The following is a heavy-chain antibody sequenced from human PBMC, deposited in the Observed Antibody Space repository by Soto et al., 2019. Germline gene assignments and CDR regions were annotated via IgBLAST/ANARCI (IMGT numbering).Heavy chain of an antibody. D-gene: IGHD6-13*01. V-gene: IGHV1-2*02. Sequence: ASVKVSCKASGYTFTGYYMHWVRQAPGQGLEWMGWINPNSGGTNYAQKFQGRVTMTRDTSISTAYMELSRLRSDDTAMYYCARDIAAADNWFDPWGQGTLVTVSS. CDR1: GYTFTGYY. CDR2: INPNSGGT. CDR3: ARDIAAADNWFDP. J-gene: IGHJ5*02.